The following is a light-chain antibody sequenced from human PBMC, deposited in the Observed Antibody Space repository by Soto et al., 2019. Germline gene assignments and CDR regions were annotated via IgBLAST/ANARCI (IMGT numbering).Light chain of an antibody. V-gene: IGKV1-5*03. Sequence: DIQMPQSPSTLSGSVGDRVTITCRASQTISSWLAWYQQKPGKDPKLLIYKASTLKSGVPSRFSGSGSGTEFTLTISSLQPDDFATYYCQHYNSYSDAFGQGTKVELK. CDR3: QHYNSYSDA. CDR1: QTISSW. CDR2: KAS. J-gene: IGKJ1*01.